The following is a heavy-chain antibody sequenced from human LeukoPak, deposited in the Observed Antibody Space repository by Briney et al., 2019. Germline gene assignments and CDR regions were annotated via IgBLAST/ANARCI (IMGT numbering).Heavy chain of an antibody. J-gene: IGHJ5*02. CDR2: ISGSGGST. V-gene: IGHV3-23*01. D-gene: IGHD2-21*02. CDR3: SLRAFWFDP. CDR1: GFTFSSHD. Sequence: GGSLTLSCAASGFTFSSHDMSWVRQAPGEGLEGASAISGSGGSTYYAVSVKGRFTISRDNSKNTVFLQMNSLRAEDMAVYYCSLRAFWFDPWGQGTLVSVSS.